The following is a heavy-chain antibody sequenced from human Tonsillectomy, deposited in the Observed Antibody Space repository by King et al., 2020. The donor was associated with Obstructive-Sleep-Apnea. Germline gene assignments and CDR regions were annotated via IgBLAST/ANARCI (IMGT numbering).Heavy chain of an antibody. CDR3: ARGSAGCSSASCYRVKWFDP. D-gene: IGHD2-2*02. CDR1: GGSFSGYY. Sequence: VQLQQWGAGLLKPSETLSLTCAVYGGSFSGYYWSWIRQPPGQGLEWIGEINHSGSTNYNPSLKSRVTISVVTSKNQFSLNLSSLTAADTAVYYCARGSAGCSSASCYRVKWFDPWGQGTLVTVSS. V-gene: IGHV4-34*01. J-gene: IGHJ5*02. CDR2: INHSGST.